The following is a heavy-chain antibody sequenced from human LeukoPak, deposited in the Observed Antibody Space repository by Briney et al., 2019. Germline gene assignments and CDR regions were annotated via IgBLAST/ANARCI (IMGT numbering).Heavy chain of an antibody. Sequence: ASVKVSCKASGGTFSSYAISWVRQAPGQGLEWMGGIIPIFGTANYAQKFQGRVTITTDESTSTAYMELSSLRSEDTAVYYCARELAYDFWSGYYKGESKSYMDVWGKGTTVTVPS. D-gene: IGHD3-3*01. CDR3: ARELAYDFWSGYYKGESKSYMDV. J-gene: IGHJ6*03. V-gene: IGHV1-69*05. CDR2: IIPIFGTA. CDR1: GGTFSSYA.